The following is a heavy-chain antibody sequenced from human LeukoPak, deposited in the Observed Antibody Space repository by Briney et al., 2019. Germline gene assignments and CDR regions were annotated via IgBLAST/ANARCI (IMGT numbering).Heavy chain of an antibody. CDR1: GGSISSSSYY. J-gene: IGHJ4*02. CDR3: GRYLFSGSYYFDY. D-gene: IGHD1-26*01. V-gene: IGHV4-39*01. CDR2: IYYSGST. Sequence: PSETLSLTCTVSGGSISSSSYYWGWIRQPPGKGLEWIGSIYYSGSTYYNPSLKSRVTISVDTSKNQFSLKLSSVTAADTAVYYCGRYLFSGSYYFDYWGQGTLVTVSS.